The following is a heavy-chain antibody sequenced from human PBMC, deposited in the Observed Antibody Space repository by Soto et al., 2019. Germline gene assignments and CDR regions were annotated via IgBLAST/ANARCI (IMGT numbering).Heavy chain of an antibody. CDR2: ISACNGNT. CDR3: ARDRIAAGPGLFDY. J-gene: IGHJ4*02. V-gene: IGHV1-18*01. CDR1: GYTFTSYG. Sequence: QVQLVQSGAEVKKPGASVKVSCKASGYTFTSYGISWVRQAPGQGLEWMGWISACNGNTNYAQKLQGRVTMTTDTXXSTAYMELRSLRSDDTAVYYCARDRIAAGPGLFDYWGQGTLVTVSS. D-gene: IGHD6-13*01.